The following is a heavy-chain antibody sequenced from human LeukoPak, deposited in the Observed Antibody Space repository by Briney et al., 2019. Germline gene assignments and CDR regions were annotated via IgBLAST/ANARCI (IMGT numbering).Heavy chain of an antibody. CDR2: IYNSGSP. D-gene: IGHD3-22*01. CDR1: GGSISSHN. J-gene: IGHJ4*02. CDR3: ARVDSSGYCTFFDY. Sequence: PSETLSLTCTVSGGSISSHNWNWIRQPPGKGLEWIGDIYNSGSPNYNPSLKSRVTISVDTSKNQFSLKLSSVTAADTAVYYCARVDSSGYCTFFDYWGQGTLVTVSS. V-gene: IGHV4-59*11.